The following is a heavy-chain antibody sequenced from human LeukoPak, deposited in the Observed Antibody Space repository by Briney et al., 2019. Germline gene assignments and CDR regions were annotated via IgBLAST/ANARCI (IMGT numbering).Heavy chain of an antibody. CDR1: GFTFSSYA. D-gene: IGHD5-12*01. V-gene: IGHV3-23*01. J-gene: IGHJ4*02. Sequence: GGSLRLSCAASGFTFSSYAMSWVRQAPGKGLEWVSAISGSGGSTYYADSVKGRFTISRDNSKNTLYLQMNSLRAEDTAVYYCAQGAARGYSGYDPYFDYWGQGTLVTVSS. CDR3: AQGAARGYSGYDPYFDY. CDR2: ISGSGGST.